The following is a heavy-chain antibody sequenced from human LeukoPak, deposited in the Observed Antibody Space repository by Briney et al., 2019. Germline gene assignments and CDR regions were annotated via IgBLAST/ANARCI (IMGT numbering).Heavy chain of an antibody. J-gene: IGHJ4*02. D-gene: IGHD3-10*01. Sequence: GGSLRLSCAASGFTFSSYAMHWVRQAPGKGLEGGAVISYDGSNKYYADSVKGRFTISRDNSKNTLYLQMNSLRAEDTAVYYCARDELPLWFGELCPDYWGQGTLVTVSS. CDR3: ARDELPLWFGELCPDY. CDR1: GFTFSSYA. CDR2: ISYDGSNK. V-gene: IGHV3-30*04.